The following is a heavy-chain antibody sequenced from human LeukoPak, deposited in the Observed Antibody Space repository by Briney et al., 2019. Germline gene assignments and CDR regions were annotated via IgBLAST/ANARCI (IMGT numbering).Heavy chain of an antibody. CDR3: ASSGYYATFDY. CDR2: IYSGGST. D-gene: IGHD3-22*01. Sequence: GGSLRLSCAASGFTVSSNYMSWVRQAPGKGLEWVSVIYSGGSTYYADSAKGRFTISRDNSKNTLYLQMNSLRAEDTAVYYCASSGYYATFDYWGQGTLVTVSS. J-gene: IGHJ4*02. V-gene: IGHV3-53*01. CDR1: GFTVSSNY.